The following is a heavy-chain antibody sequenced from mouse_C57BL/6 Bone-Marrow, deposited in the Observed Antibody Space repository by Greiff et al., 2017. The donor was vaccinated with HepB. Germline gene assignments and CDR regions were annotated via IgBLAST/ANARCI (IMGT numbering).Heavy chain of an antibody. CDR1: GYTFTSYW. Sequence: VQLQQPGAELVKPGASVKLSCKASGYTFTSYWMQWVKQRPGQGLEWIGEIDPSDSYTNYNQKFKGKATLTVDTSSSTAYMQLSSLISEDSAVYYCARSGEFFSIYYYGSSYVDYWGQGTTLTVSS. CDR2: IDPSDSYT. D-gene: IGHD1-1*01. J-gene: IGHJ2*01. CDR3: ARSGEFFSIYYYGSSYVDY. V-gene: IGHV1-50*01.